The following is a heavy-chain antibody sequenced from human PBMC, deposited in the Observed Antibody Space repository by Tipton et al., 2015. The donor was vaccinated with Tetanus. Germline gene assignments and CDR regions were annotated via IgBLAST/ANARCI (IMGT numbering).Heavy chain of an antibody. Sequence: GSLRLSYGVSGFSFSNYKMNWVRQGPGRGLEWVSSISSTSRYINYADSVKGRFTISRNNANNSLFLEMNSLRADDTAVYYCVSGSALDYWGQGTLITVSS. D-gene: IGHD6-25*01. V-gene: IGHV3-21*01. CDR3: VSGSALDY. CDR2: ISSTSRYI. J-gene: IGHJ4*02. CDR1: GFSFSNYK.